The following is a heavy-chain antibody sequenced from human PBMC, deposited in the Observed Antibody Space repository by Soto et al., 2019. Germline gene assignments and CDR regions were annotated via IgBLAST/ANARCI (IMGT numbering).Heavy chain of an antibody. V-gene: IGHV1-3*01. J-gene: IGHJ4*02. Sequence: QVQFVQSGAEVKKPGASVRLSCKPSGYTLPNYSIQWVRQAAGQGLQWLGWINPGTGSRESSQRFQGRLTLSMDNSATTFYMDLTSLTPEDTAVYFCTRDLNGGNPFDYWGQGTLVTVSS. D-gene: IGHD2-8*01. CDR3: TRDLNGGNPFDY. CDR2: INPGTGSR. CDR1: GYTLPNYS.